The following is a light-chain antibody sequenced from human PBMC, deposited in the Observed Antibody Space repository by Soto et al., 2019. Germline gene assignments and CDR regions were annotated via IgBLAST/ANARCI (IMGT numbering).Light chain of an antibody. CDR2: GNS. V-gene: IGLV1-40*01. CDR1: NSNIGAGYD. CDR3: QSYDRSLSGWV. J-gene: IGLJ3*02. Sequence: QSMLTQPPSVSGAPGQRVTISCTGYNSNIGAGYDVHWYQQLPGTAPKLLIYGNSNRPSGVPDRFSASKSGTSASLAITGLQDEDEADYYCQSYDRSLSGWVFGGGTKLTVL.